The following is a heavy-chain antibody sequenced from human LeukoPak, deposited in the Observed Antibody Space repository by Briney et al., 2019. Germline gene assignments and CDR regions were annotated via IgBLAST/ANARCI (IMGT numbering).Heavy chain of an antibody. CDR2: IRYDGSNK. CDR1: GFTFSSYG. J-gene: IGHJ3*02. CDR3: ARFPTYYYDSSGYAFDI. Sequence: PGGSLRLSCAASGFTFSSYGMHWVRQAPGKGLEWVAFIRYDGSNKYYADSVKGRFTISRDNAKNSLYLQMNSLRAEDTAVYYCARFPTYYYDSSGYAFDIWGQGTMVTVSS. V-gene: IGHV3-30*02. D-gene: IGHD3-22*01.